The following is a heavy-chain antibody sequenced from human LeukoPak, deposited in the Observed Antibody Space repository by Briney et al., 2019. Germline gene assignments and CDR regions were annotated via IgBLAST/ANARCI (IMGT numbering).Heavy chain of an antibody. V-gene: IGHV3-33*01. Sequence: PGRSLRLSCAASGFTFSSYGMHWVRQAPGKGLECVAVIWYDGSNKYYADSVKGRFTISRDNSKNTLYLQMNSLRAEDTAVYYCARHLRFLRPTPTYYFDYWGQGTLVTVSS. D-gene: IGHD3-3*01. CDR1: GFTFSSYG. CDR2: IWYDGSNK. CDR3: ARHLRFLRPTPTYYFDY. J-gene: IGHJ4*02.